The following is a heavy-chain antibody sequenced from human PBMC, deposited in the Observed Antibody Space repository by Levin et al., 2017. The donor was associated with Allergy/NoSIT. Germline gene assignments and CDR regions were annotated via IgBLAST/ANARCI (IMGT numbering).Heavy chain of an antibody. CDR1: GFTFSSYG. D-gene: IGHD2-2*01. CDR3: ARYGNIVVVPAAIRVIAAAGTGGFDY. Sequence: GGSLRLSCAASGFTFSSYGMHWVRQAPGKGLEWVAVISYDGSNKYYADSVKGRFTISRDNSKNTLYLQMNSLRAEDTAVYYCARYGNIVVVPAAIRVIAAAGTGGFDYWGQGTLVTVSS. J-gene: IGHJ4*02. CDR2: ISYDGSNK. V-gene: IGHV3-30*03.